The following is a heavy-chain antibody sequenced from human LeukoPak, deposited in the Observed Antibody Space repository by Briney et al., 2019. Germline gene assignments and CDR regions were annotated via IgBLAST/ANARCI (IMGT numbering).Heavy chain of an antibody. Sequence: SETLSLTCTVSGGSISSGSYYWTWIRQPAGKGLEYIGRIYTSGSTSYNPSLKSRVTISVDTSKNQFSLKLSSVTAADTAVYYCARQGFWGSYRYTFDYWGQGTLVTASS. J-gene: IGHJ4*02. V-gene: IGHV4-61*02. D-gene: IGHD3-16*02. CDR2: IYTSGST. CDR3: ARQGFWGSYRYTFDY. CDR1: GGSISSGSYY.